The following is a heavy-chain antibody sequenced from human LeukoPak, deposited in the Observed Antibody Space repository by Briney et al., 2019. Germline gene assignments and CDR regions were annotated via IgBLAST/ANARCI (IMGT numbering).Heavy chain of an antibody. J-gene: IGHJ4*02. CDR3: ASLYDYVWGSYRYTYRVDY. CDR2: IYHSGST. CDR1: GYSISSGYY. D-gene: IGHD3-16*02. V-gene: IGHV4-38-2*01. Sequence: SETLSLTCAVSGYSISSGYYWGWIRQPPGKGLEWIGSIYHSGSTYYNPSLKSRVTISVDTSKNQFSLKLSSVNAADTAVYYCASLYDYVWGSYRYTYRVDYWGQGTLVTVSS.